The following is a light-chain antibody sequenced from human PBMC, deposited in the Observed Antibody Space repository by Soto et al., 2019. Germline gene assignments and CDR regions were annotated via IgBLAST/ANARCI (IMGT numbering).Light chain of an antibody. CDR1: SSDVGGYNY. CDR2: EVS. Sequence: QSVLTQPASVSGSPGQSITISCTGTSSDVGGYNYVSWYQQHPGKAPKLMIFEVSERPSGVSFRFSGSNSGNTASLTISGLQAEDEADYYCSSYTTSNTYVFGTGTQLTVL. V-gene: IGLV2-14*01. CDR3: SSYTTSNTYV. J-gene: IGLJ1*01.